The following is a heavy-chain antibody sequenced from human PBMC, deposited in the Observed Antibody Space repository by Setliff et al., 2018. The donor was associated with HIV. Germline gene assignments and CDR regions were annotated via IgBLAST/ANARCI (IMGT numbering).Heavy chain of an antibody. V-gene: IGHV3-33*08. CDR2: IWYDRNNK. CDR3: ARDTGQLVYYFDS. D-gene: IGHD6-6*01. CDR1: GFTFSRYA. Sequence: GGSLRLSCAASGFTFSRYAMHWVCQAPGKGLEWVAVIWYDRNNKYYADSVKGRFTISRDNLKKRVYLQMSSLRAEDTAVYFCARDTGQLVYYFDSWGQGTLVTVSS. J-gene: IGHJ4*02.